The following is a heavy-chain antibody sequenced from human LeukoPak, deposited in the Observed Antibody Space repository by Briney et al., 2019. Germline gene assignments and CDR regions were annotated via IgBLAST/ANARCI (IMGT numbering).Heavy chain of an antibody. J-gene: IGHJ4*02. Sequence: SETLSLTCTVSGYSISSGYYWGWIRQPPGKGLEWIGSIYHSGSTYYNPSLKSRVTISVDTSKNQFSLKLSSVTAADTAVYYCARVSTGYSYDIDYWGQGTLVTVSS. D-gene: IGHD5-18*01. V-gene: IGHV4-38-2*02. CDR1: GYSISSGYY. CDR3: ARVSTGYSYDIDY. CDR2: IYHSGST.